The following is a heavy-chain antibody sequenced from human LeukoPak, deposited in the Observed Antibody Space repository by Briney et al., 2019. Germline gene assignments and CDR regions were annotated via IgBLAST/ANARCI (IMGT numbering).Heavy chain of an antibody. J-gene: IGHJ4*02. D-gene: IGHD3-22*01. V-gene: IGHV3-23*01. CDR3: AKLDYYDTH. CDR1: GFTFSSYA. Sequence: PGGSLRLSCAASGFTFSSYAMSLVRQAPGKGLEWVSSITGSSASTYYADSVKGRFTISRDNSKNTLYLQMNSLRAEDTAVYFCAKLDYYDTHWGQGTLVTVSS. CDR2: ITGSSAST.